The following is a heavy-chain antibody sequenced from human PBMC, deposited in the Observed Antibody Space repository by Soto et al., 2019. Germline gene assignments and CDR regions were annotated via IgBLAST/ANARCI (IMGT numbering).Heavy chain of an antibody. CDR3: AKGGSSGWFYFDF. CDR1: GFTFGTYA. D-gene: IGHD6-19*01. CDR2: TPGSGGSA. V-gene: IGHV3-23*01. Sequence: GSLRLTGSASGFTFGTYAMNGVRQAPGKGLEWVSSTPGSGGSAYYADSVRGRFTISRDNSKNTVYLQLDSLRPEDSAIYYCAKGGSSGWFYFDFWGQGTQVTVYS. J-gene: IGHJ4*02.